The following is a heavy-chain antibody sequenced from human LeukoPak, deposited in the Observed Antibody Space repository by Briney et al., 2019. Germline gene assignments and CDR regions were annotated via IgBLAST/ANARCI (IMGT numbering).Heavy chain of an antibody. J-gene: IGHJ2*01. D-gene: IGHD2-21*02. V-gene: IGHV1-46*01. Sequence: ASVKVSCKASGYTFTSYYMHWVRQAPGQGLEWMGIINTRVGSTSYAQKFQGRVTMTRDTSTSTVYMELSSLRSEDTAVYYCASRLAYCGGDCYFDYGYFDLWGRGTLVTVSS. CDR1: GYTFTSYY. CDR2: INTRVGST. CDR3: ASRLAYCGGDCYFDYGYFDL.